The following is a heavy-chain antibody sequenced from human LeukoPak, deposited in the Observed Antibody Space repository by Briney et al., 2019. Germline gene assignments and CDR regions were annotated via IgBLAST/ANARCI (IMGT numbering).Heavy chain of an antibody. V-gene: IGHV1-18*04. J-gene: IGHJ3*02. CDR3: ARDENSSGWSAFDI. CDR1: GYTFSSYG. Sequence: GASVKVSCTASGYTFSSYGISWVRQAPGQGLEWMGWINTYNGNTNYAQKLQGRVSMTTDTSTCTAYMELRSLRSDDTAVYYCARDENSSGWSAFDIWGQGTMVTVSS. CDR2: INTYNGNT. D-gene: IGHD6-19*01.